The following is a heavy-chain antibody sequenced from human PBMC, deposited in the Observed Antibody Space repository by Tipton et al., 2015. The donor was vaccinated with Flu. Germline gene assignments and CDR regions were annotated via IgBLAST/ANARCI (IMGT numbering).Heavy chain of an antibody. CDR1: GFNFNNFW. Sequence: LQLVQSGAEVKKPGESLKISCEASGFNFNNFWIGWVRQMPGKGLEWMGITHPGHSDTRYSPSFQGHVTISVDESISSGYLHWSSLKASDTAMYYCARPMRAAGYYEAFDIWGQGTMVTVSS. CDR3: ARPMRAAGYYEAFDI. V-gene: IGHV5-51*03. CDR2: THPGHSDT. J-gene: IGHJ3*02. D-gene: IGHD3-9*01.